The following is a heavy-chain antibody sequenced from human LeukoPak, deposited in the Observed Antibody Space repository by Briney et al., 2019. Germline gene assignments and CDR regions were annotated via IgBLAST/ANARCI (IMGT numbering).Heavy chain of an antibody. CDR1: GFAFSSYA. CDR2: ISGTGGST. J-gene: IGHJ4*02. Sequence: GASLRLSCAASGFAFSSYAMTWVRQAPGKGLEWLSAISGTGGSTFYADSVKGRFTISRDNSKDTLYLQMNSLRAEDTAVYYCAKPLYPNYDYVWGSYRSPFDYWGQGILVTVSS. CDR3: AKPLYPNYDYVWGSYRSPFDY. D-gene: IGHD3-16*02. V-gene: IGHV3-23*01.